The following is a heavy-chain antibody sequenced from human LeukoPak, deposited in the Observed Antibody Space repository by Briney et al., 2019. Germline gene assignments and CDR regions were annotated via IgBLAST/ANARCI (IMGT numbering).Heavy chain of an antibody. CDR2: INHSGST. D-gene: IGHD1/OR15-1a*01. V-gene: IGHV4-34*01. CDR1: GGSFSGYY. CDR3: ATVSPTTFDY. Sequence: SETLSLTCAVYGGSFSGYYWSWIRQPPGKGLEWIGEINHSGSTNYNPSLKSRVTISVDTSKNQFSLKLSSVPAADTAVYYCATVSPTTFDYWGQGTLVTVSS. J-gene: IGHJ4*02.